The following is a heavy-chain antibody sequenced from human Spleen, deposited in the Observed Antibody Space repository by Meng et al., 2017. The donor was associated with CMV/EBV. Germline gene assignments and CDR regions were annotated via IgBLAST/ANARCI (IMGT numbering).Heavy chain of an antibody. CDR1: GFTFSSYS. V-gene: IGHV3-21*01. Sequence: GESLKISCAASGFTFSSYSMNWVRQAPGKGLEWVSSISSSSSYIYYADSVKGRFTISRDNAKNSLCLQMNSLRAEDTAVYYCARGSYCSSTSCTRLYGMDVWGQGTTVTVSS. CDR2: ISSSSSYI. CDR3: ARGSYCSSTSCTRLYGMDV. D-gene: IGHD2-2*01. J-gene: IGHJ6*02.